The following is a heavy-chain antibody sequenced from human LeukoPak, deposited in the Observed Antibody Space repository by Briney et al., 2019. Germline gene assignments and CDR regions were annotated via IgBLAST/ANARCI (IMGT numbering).Heavy chain of an antibody. CDR1: GGSISSGGYY. Sequence: SETLSLTCTVSGGSISSGGYYWSWIRQHPGKGLEWIGYVYYSGSTYYNPSLKSRVTISVDTSKNQLSLKLSSVTAADTAVYYCARDDNSSGYYYNFDYWGQGTLVTVSS. CDR3: ARDDNSSGYYYNFDY. V-gene: IGHV4-31*03. D-gene: IGHD3-22*01. CDR2: VYYSGST. J-gene: IGHJ4*02.